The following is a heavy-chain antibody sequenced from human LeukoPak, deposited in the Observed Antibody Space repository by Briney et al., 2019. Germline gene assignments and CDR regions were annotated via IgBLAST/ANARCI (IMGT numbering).Heavy chain of an antibody. CDR1: SASISSYY. Sequence: SETLSLTCTVSSASISSYYWSWIRQPPGKGLEWIGYIYYSGSTNYNPSLKSRVTISVDTSKNQFSLKLSSVAAADTAVYYCAREAWYSSSGGQFDYWGQGTLVTVSS. D-gene: IGHD6-13*01. V-gene: IGHV4-59*01. J-gene: IGHJ4*02. CDR2: IYYSGST. CDR3: AREAWYSSSGGQFDY.